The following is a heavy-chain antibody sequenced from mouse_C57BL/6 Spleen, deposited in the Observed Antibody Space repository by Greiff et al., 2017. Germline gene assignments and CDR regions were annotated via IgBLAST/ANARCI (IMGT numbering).Heavy chain of an antibody. D-gene: IGHD1-1*01. CDR1: GFTFSDYG. CDR3: ARRGFITTVVATRYYAMDY. Sequence: EVQVVESGGGLVKPGGSLKLSCAASGFTFSDYGMHWVRQAPEKGLEWVAYISSGSSTIYYADTVKGRFTISRDNAKNTLFLQMTSLRSEDTAMYYCARRGFITTVVATRYYAMDYWGQGTSVTVSS. V-gene: IGHV5-17*01. J-gene: IGHJ4*01. CDR2: ISSGSSTI.